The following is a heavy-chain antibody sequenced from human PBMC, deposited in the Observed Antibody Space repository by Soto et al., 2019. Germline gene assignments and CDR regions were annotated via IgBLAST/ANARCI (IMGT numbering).Heavy chain of an antibody. V-gene: IGHV1-69*18. CDR1: GGTFSTYA. Sequence: QVQLVQSGVEVKKPGSSVKVSCKASGGTFSTYAINWVRQAPGQGLEWMGRIIPIFASTHYAQKFQGRVTITADESTTTAYMELTSLRSEDTGLYYCSFLSYYYDTSDDYASWGQGTLVTVSS. CDR2: IIPIFAST. CDR3: SFLSYYYDTSDDYAS. D-gene: IGHD3-22*01. J-gene: IGHJ5*02.